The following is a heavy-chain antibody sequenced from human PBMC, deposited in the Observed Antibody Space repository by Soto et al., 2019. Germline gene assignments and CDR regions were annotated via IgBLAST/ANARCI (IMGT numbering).Heavy chain of an antibody. CDR2: IYYSGGT. CDR3: AKGVRGVPNWFDP. J-gene: IGHJ5*02. Sequence: QVQLQESGPGLVRPSQTLSLSCTVSGGSISNSANHWSWIRQHPGAGLEWIGYIYYSGGTYYSPSLKGRVTMSIDASTNQFSLKLSSVTAADTAVYYCAKGVRGVPNWFDPWGQGTLVTVSS. D-gene: IGHD3-10*01. CDR1: GGSISNSANH. V-gene: IGHV4-31*03.